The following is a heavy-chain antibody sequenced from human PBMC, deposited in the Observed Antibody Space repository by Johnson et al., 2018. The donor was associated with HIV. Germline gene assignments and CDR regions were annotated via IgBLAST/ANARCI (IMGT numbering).Heavy chain of an antibody. CDR1: GFTVSNNF. D-gene: IGHD2-21*01. J-gene: IGHJ3*01. CDR2: IYSGGRT. Sequence: EVQLVESGGGLMQPGGSLRLSCVASGFTVSNNFMSWVRQAPGKGLEWVSVIYSGGRTYYTDSVKGRFTISRDTAKNTLYLQMNSLRVEDTAVYYCARDPITPYERGPDAFDVWGQGTVVTVSS. CDR3: ARDPITPYERGPDAFDV. V-gene: IGHV3-53*01.